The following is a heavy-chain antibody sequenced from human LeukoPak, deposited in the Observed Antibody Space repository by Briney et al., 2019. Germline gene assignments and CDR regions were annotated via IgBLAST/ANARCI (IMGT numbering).Heavy chain of an antibody. D-gene: IGHD3-22*01. J-gene: IGHJ4*02. Sequence: GASVKVSCKASGYTFTSYGISWVRQAPGQGLEWMEWISAYNGNTNYAQKLQGRVTMTTDTSTGTAYIELRSLRSDDTAVYYCARDSGGYYVVDYWGQGTLVTVSS. V-gene: IGHV1-18*01. CDR3: ARDSGGYYVVDY. CDR2: ISAYNGNT. CDR1: GYTFTSYG.